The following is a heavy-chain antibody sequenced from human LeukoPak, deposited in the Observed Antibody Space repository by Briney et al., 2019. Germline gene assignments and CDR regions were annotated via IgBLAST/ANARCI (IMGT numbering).Heavy chain of an antibody. V-gene: IGHV4-59*11. D-gene: IGHD2/OR15-2a*01. CDR2: VYHDGTT. CDR3: ARGSTRADDY. Sequence: SENLSRTCTVSGASISRHYWSWIRQPPGKGLEWIGYVYHDGTTNYNPSLKSRVAISIDTSRDQLSLKLSSMTAADTAVYYCARGSTRADDYWGQGILVTVSS. CDR1: GASISRHY. J-gene: IGHJ4*02.